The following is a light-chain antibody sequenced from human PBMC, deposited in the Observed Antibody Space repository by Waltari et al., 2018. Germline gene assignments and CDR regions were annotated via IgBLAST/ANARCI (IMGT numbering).Light chain of an antibody. Sequence: QSVLTQPPSVSGAPGQRITISCTGSSSNIGAGYVLQCLQHLPGTAPKLLMYGNNNRPSGVPDRFSASKSGTSASLAITGLQAEDEADYYCQSYDRSLNGWVFGGGTKLTVL. CDR3: QSYDRSLNGWV. J-gene: IGLJ3*02. CDR2: GNN. CDR1: SSNIGAGYV. V-gene: IGLV1-40*01.